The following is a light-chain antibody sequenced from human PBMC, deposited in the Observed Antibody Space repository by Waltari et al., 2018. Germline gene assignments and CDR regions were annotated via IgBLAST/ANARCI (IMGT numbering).Light chain of an antibody. J-gene: IGKJ4*01. CDR1: QSVTCIS. CDR2: GTS. CDR3: QQYDGEVVT. V-gene: IGKV3-20*01. Sequence: RARQSVTCISLTWYQQKLGQAPRLLIYGTSSRATGIPDRCSGSGSGTDFTLTISRLEPEDFAVYYCQQYDGEVVTFGGGTKVEI.